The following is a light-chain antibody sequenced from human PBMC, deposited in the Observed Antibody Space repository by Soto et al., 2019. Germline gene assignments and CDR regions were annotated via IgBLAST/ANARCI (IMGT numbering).Light chain of an antibody. CDR1: QGIGNY. V-gene: IGKV1-27*01. Sequence: DTQMTQSPSSLSASVGDRVTITCRASQGIGNYLAWYQQKPGTVPKLLMYAASTLRSGVPSRFSGSGSGTDVTILISSHQPEDEASYDSQKNNSAACKFGQGTTVEIK. CDR2: AAS. CDR3: QKNNSAACK. J-gene: IGKJ1*01.